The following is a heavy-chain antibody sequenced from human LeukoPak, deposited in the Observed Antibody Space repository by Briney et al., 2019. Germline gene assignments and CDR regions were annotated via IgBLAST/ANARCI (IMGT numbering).Heavy chain of an antibody. J-gene: IGHJ6*02. D-gene: IGHD3-9*01. Sequence: ASVKVSCKPYGYTFNTYGITWVRQATGQGLEWMGWMNPNSGNTGYAQKFQGRVTMTRNTSISTAYMELSSLRSEDTAVYYCARAYYDILTGYYKPDYYYGMDVWGQGTTVTVSS. CDR2: MNPNSGNT. V-gene: IGHV1-8*02. CDR3: ARAYYDILTGYYKPDYYYGMDV. CDR1: GYTFNTYG.